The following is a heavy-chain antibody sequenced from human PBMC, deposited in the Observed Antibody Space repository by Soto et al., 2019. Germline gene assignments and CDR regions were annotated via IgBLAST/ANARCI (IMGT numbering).Heavy chain of an antibody. CDR2: ISGTASST. V-gene: IGHV3-23*01. CDR3: ATSFRYFDN. J-gene: IGHJ4*02. Sequence: EVQLLESGGGLVLPGGSLRLSCAGSGFTPTTTPLSWVLQPPGKGLEWVTTISGTASSTYYVDSVKGRFFISRDNSKNTVTLQINNLTLDDTAVYYCATSFRYFDNWGQGTRVTVSS. CDR1: GFTPTTTP. D-gene: IGHD3-9*01.